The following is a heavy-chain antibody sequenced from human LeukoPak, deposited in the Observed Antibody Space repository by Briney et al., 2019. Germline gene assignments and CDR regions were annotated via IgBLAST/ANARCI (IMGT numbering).Heavy chain of an antibody. CDR1: GGSFSGYY. CDR3: ARARGYSSGWPY. Sequence: KPSETLSLTCAVYGGSFSGYYWSWIRQPPGKGLEWNGEINHSGSTNYNPSLKSRVTISVDTSKNQFSLKLSSVTAADTAVYYCARARGYSSGWPYWGQGTLVTVSS. CDR2: INHSGST. V-gene: IGHV4-34*01. J-gene: IGHJ4*02. D-gene: IGHD6-19*01.